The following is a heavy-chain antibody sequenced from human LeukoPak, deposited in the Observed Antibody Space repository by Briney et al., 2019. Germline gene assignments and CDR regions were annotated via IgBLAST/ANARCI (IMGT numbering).Heavy chain of an antibody. CDR3: ARGSLYRSNYYDSSGRLPGY. Sequence: GGSLRLSCVASGFTFSSYSMNWVRQAPGKGLEWVSYISSSSSTIYYADSVKGRFTISRDNAKTSLYLQMNSLRDEDTAVYYCARGSLYRSNYYDSSGRLPGYWGQGTLVTVSS. D-gene: IGHD3-22*01. J-gene: IGHJ4*02. CDR2: ISSSSSTI. V-gene: IGHV3-48*02. CDR1: GFTFSSYS.